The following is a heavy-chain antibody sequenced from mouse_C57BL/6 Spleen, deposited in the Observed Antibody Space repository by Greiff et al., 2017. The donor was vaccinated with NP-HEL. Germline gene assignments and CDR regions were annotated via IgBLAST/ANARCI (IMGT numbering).Heavy chain of an antibody. Sequence: QVQLQQPGAELVKPGASVSLSCKASGYSFTSYWLHWVKQRPGRGLEWMGRIDPNSGGTKYNEKLQSKATLTVDEPSSTAYMQLSSLTSEYYAVYYCAREGDYDLFAYWGQGTLVTV. J-gene: IGHJ3*01. CDR3: AREGDYDLFAY. CDR2: IDPNSGGT. D-gene: IGHD2-4*01. CDR1: GYSFTSYW. V-gene: IGHV1-72*01.